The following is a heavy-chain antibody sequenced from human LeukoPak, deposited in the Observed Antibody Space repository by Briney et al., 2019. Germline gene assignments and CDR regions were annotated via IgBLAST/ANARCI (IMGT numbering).Heavy chain of an antibody. CDR1: GFTFSSYA. D-gene: IGHD3-10*01. V-gene: IGHV3-23*01. CDR3: AKAGGYYGSGSPDCFDH. CDR2: LSGSGVNI. Sequence: GGSLRLSCAASGFTFSSYAMTWVRQAPGKGLEWVSSLSGSGVNIFYADSVKGRFTISRDNSQNTVFLQMNSLRDEDTAVYFCAKAGGYYGSGSPDCFDHWGQGTPVTVSS. J-gene: IGHJ4*02.